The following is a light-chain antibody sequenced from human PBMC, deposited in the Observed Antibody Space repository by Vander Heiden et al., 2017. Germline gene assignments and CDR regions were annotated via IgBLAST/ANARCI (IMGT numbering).Light chain of an antibody. CDR3: AAWEDSLNGYVV. V-gene: IGLV1-44*01. CDR1: SSNIGSNT. Sequence: QSVLTQPPSASGTPGQRVTISCSGSSSNIGSNTVNWYQQLTGTAPKPLVYSNNQRLAGGPDRVPGPKSCTSASLAISGLQSEDEADYYCAAWEDSLNGYVVFGGGTKLTVL. J-gene: IGLJ2*01. CDR2: SNN.